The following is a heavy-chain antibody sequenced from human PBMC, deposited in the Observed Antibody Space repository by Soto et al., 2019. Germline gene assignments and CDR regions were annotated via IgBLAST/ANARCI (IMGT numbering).Heavy chain of an antibody. Sequence: PSETLSLTCTVSGGSISSYYWSWIRQPPGKGLEWIGYIYYSGRTNYNPSLKSRVTISVDTSKNQFSLKLSSVTAADTAVYYCARLDLGYCISTTCPPYYYYYGMDVWGQGTTVTVSS. V-gene: IGHV4-59*01. CDR2: IYYSGRT. CDR1: GGSISSYY. J-gene: IGHJ6*02. D-gene: IGHD2-2*01. CDR3: ARLDLGYCISTTCPPYYYYYGMDV.